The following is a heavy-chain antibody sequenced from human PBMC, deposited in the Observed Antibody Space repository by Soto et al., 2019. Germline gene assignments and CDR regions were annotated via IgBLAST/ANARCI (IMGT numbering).Heavy chain of an antibody. CDR2: ISRGSSDA. J-gene: IGHJ4*02. CDR1: GYTFSNYW. V-gene: IGHV5-51*01. D-gene: IGHD6-13*01. CDR3: VRLRASSAGTIVY. Sequence: GESLKISCQGSGYTFSNYWIGWVRKMPGRGLEWVGFISRGSSDATYSPAFQGQVTISADKSISTAFLQWSSQEASDCSLFYFVRLRASSAGTIVYCGQG.